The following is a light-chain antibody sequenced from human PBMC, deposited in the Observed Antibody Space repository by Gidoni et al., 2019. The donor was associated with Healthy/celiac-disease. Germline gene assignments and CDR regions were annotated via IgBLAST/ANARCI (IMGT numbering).Light chain of an antibody. CDR1: SSDVGGYNY. CDR2: EVS. J-gene: IGLJ3*02. V-gene: IGLV2-14*01. CDR3: SSYTSSSSWV. Sequence: QSALTQPASLSGSPGQSITISCTGTSSDVGGYNYFPWYQQHPGKAPKLMIYEVSNRPSGVSNRFSGSKSGNTASLTISGLQAEDEADYYCSSYTSSSSWVFGGGTKLTVL.